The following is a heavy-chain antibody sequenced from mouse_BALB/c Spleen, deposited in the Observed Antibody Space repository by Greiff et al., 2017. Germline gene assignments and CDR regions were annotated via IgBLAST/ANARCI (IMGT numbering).Heavy chain of an antibody. J-gene: IGHJ4*01. CDR3: ARRRGYYAMDY. Sequence: VQLQQSGAELVRPGALVKLSCKASGFNIKDYYMHWVKQRPEQGLEWIGWIDPENGNTIYDPKFQGKASITADTSSNTAYLQLSSLTSEDTAVYYCARRRGYYAMDYWGQGTSVTVSS. CDR2: IDPENGNT. V-gene: IGHV14-1*02. CDR1: GFNIKDYY.